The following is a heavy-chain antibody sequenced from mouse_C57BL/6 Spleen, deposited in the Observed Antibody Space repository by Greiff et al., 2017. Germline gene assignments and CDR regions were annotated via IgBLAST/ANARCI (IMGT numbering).Heavy chain of an antibody. Sequence: QVQLQQSGAELMKPGASVKLSCKATGYTFTGYWIEWVKQRPGHGLEWIGEILPGSGSTNYNEKFKGKATFTAEKSSNTAYMQLSSLTTEASAIYYCERRNYWLRRGKVLYYFDDWGQGTTLTVSS. J-gene: IGHJ2*01. CDR1: GYTFTGYW. CDR3: ERRNYWLRRGKVLYYFDD. CDR2: ILPGSGST. V-gene: IGHV1-9*01. D-gene: IGHD2-2*01.